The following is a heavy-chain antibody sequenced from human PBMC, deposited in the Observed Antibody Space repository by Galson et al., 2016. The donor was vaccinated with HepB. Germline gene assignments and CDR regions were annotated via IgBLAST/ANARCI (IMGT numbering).Heavy chain of an antibody. Sequence: SLRLSCAASGFTLRSYAMHWVRQAPGKGLEWVAITSYDGNYKYYADSMKGRFTISRDNSKNTLYLQLNSLRTGDTAVYYCARSRIPGYCAAAVCHSFDYWGQGTLVTASS. CDR2: TSYDGNYK. CDR1: GFTLRSYA. D-gene: IGHD2-8*02. CDR3: ARSRIPGYCAAAVCHSFDY. J-gene: IGHJ4*02. V-gene: IGHV3-30*03.